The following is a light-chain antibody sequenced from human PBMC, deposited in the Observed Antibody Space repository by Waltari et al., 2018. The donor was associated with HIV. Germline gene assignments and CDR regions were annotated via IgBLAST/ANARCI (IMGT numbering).Light chain of an antibody. CDR2: KVS. V-gene: IGKV2-30*02. CDR3: MQGAHWPYN. CDR1: QGLVLTDGNILPY. J-gene: IGKJ2*01. Sequence: DVVMTQSPLSLRVSLGQPASISCRSSQGLVLTDGNILPYFNWFHQRPGQPPRRLFYKVSKRDSGVPDRFSGSGSGTEFTLTISRVEADDVGIYYCMQGAHWPYNFGQGTKLEI.